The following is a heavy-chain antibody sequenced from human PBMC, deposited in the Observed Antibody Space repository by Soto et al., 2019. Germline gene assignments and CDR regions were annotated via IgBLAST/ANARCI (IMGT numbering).Heavy chain of an antibody. Sequence: GASVKVSCKASGGTFSSDAISWVRQDPGQGLEWMGGIIPIFGTANYAQKFQGRVTITADESTSTAYMELSSLRSEDTAVYYCARVRCTNGVCYKYYYYGMDVWGQGTTVTVSS. CDR1: GGTFSSDA. D-gene: IGHD2-8*01. J-gene: IGHJ6*02. CDR2: IIPIFGTA. V-gene: IGHV1-69*13. CDR3: ARVRCTNGVCYKYYYYGMDV.